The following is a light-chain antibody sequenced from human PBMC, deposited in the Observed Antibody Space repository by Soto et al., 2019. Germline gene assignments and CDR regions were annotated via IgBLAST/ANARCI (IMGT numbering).Light chain of an antibody. CDR2: DAS. Sequence: EIVLTQSPATLSLSPGERATLSCRASQSVNNYLAWYQQEPGQAPRLLIYDASNRATGIPARFSGSGSGTDFTLTTSSVEPEDFAVYYCQQRSNWPPLTFGQGTKVDI. J-gene: IGKJ1*01. V-gene: IGKV3-11*01. CDR3: QQRSNWPPLT. CDR1: QSVNNY.